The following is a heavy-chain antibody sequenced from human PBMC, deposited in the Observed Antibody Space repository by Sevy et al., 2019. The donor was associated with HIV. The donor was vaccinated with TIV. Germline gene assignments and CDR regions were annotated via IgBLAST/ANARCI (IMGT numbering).Heavy chain of an antibody. Sequence: ASVKVSCKASGVTFSGYAINWVRQTPGQGLEWMGWIVPSFDLSKYAQKFQGRVTFTADESTDTAYMKLSSLRSDDTAVYYCARPQRPSGYGSSGDAFDVWGQGTMVTVSS. D-gene: IGHD6-13*01. CDR3: ARPQRPSGYGSSGDAFDV. V-gene: IGHV1-69*13. CDR1: GVTFSGYA. CDR2: IVPSFDLS. J-gene: IGHJ3*01.